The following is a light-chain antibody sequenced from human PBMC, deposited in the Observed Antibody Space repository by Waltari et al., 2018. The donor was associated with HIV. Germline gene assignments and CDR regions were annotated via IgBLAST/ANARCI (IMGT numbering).Light chain of an antibody. CDR1: QSLVYSDENTY. Sequence: DVVMTQSPLSLPVTLGQPASISCRSSQSLVYSDENTYLSRFQQRTGQSPRRLIYKVSNRDYGVQDRISGSGSGNDVTLKISRVEAEDVGVYYGMQATKWPYTFGQGTKLEIK. CDR3: MQATKWPYT. J-gene: IGKJ2*01. V-gene: IGKV2-30*01. CDR2: KVS.